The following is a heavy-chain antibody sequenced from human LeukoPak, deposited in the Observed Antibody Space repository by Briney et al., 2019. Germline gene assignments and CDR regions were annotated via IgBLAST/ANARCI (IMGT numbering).Heavy chain of an antibody. CDR3: AKGGTKGYSSASGFDY. CDR2: ISSSSSYI. J-gene: IGHJ4*02. D-gene: IGHD6-6*01. Sequence: PGGSLRLSCAASGFTFSSYSMNWVRQAPGKGLEWVSSISSSSSYIYYADSVKGRFTISRDNSKNTLYLQMNSLRAEDTAVYYCAKGGTKGYSSASGFDYWGQGTLVTVSS. CDR1: GFTFSSYS. V-gene: IGHV3-21*01.